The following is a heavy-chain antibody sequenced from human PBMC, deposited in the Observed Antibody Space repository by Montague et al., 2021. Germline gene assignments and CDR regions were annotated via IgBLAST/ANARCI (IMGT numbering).Heavy chain of an antibody. Sequence: SETLSLTCSLSGGSISSHYCNWNWQPAAKGQEFVGRSYVSGSTVYNYCLYRRVPMSVDASTNQISLYTTSVTAADTAVYYCSREPVAAAGAVDYWGQGTLVIVSS. CDR2: SYVSGST. V-gene: IGHV4-4*07. J-gene: IGHJ4*02. CDR3: SREPVAAAGAVDY. CDR1: GGSISSHY. D-gene: IGHD6-13*01.